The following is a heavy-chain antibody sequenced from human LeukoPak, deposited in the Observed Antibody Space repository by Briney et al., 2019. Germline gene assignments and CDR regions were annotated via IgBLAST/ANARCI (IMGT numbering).Heavy chain of an antibody. Sequence: GASVKVSCKASGYTFTGYYMHWVRQAPGQGLEWMGWINPNSGGTNYAQKFQGRVTMTRDTSISTAYMELSRLRSDDTAVYYCAREDSLRFLEWSYDPWGQGTLVTVSS. CDR2: INPNSGGT. D-gene: IGHD3-3*01. J-gene: IGHJ5*02. CDR3: AREDSLRFLEWSYDP. V-gene: IGHV1-2*02. CDR1: GYTFTGYY.